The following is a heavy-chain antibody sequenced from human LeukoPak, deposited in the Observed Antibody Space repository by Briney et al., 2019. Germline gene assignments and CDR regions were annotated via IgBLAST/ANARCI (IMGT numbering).Heavy chain of an antibody. CDR3: ATMETSDYDILTGQRIGAFDI. V-gene: IGHV1-24*01. CDR2: FDPEDGET. D-gene: IGHD3-9*01. J-gene: IGHJ3*02. Sequence: ASVNVSCKVSGYTLTELSMHWVRQAPGKGLEWVGGFDPEDGETIYAQKFQGRVTMTEDTSTDTAYMELSSLRSEDTAVYYCATMETSDYDILTGQRIGAFDIWGQGTMVTVSS. CDR1: GYTLTELS.